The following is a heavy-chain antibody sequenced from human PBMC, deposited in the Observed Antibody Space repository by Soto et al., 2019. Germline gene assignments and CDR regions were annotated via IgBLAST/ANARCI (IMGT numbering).Heavy chain of an antibody. Sequence: QVQLVESGGGVVQPGRSLRLSCAASGFTFSSYAMHWVRQAPGKGLAWVAVISYDGSNKYYADSVKGRFTISRDNSKNTLSLQMNSLRAEDTAVYYCASSSGLNPFDYWGQGTLVTVSS. CDR3: ASSSGLNPFDY. J-gene: IGHJ4*02. CDR1: GFTFSSYA. V-gene: IGHV3-30-3*01. CDR2: ISYDGSNK. D-gene: IGHD2-15*01.